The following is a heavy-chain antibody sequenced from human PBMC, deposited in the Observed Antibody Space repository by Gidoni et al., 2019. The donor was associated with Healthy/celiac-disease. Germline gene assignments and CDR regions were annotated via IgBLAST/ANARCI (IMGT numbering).Heavy chain of an antibody. J-gene: IGHJ4*02. Sequence: EVQLVESGGGLVTPGRSLRLSCTASGFTFGDYAMSWFRQAPGKGLEWVGFIRSKAYGGTEEYAASVKGRFTISRDDAKSIAYLQMNSLKTEDTAVYYCTRDLSPVTMVRGVLYFDYWGQGTLVTVSS. CDR2: IRSKAYGGTE. CDR1: GFTFGDYA. V-gene: IGHV3-49*05. CDR3: TRDLSPVTMVRGVLYFDY. D-gene: IGHD3-10*01.